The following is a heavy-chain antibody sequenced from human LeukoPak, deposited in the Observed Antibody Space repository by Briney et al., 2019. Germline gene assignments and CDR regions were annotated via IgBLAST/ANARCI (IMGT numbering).Heavy chain of an antibody. CDR1: GFTFSSYS. V-gene: IGHV3-21*01. J-gene: IGHJ6*02. D-gene: IGHD2-15*01. CDR3: ARDCSGGSCYYDYYYYYGMDV. CDR2: ISSSSSYI. Sequence: GGSLRLSCAASGFTFSSYSMNWVRQAPGKGLEWVSSISSSSSYIYYADSVKGRFTISRDNAKNSLYLQMNSLRAEDTAAYYCARDCSGGSCYYDYYYYYGMDVWGQGTTVTVSS.